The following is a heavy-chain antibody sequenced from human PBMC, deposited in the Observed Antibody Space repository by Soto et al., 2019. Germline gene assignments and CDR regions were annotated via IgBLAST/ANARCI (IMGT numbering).Heavy chain of an antibody. J-gene: IGHJ4*02. Sequence: GGSLRLSCAASGFTFSTYSMNWVRQAPGKGLEWVGRIKSNNDGGTTDYAAPVKGRFTISRDDSKSTLYLQMNSLDPEDTAVYYCNTVGSITTAGTPFDYWGQGTLVTVSS. CDR3: NTVGSITTAGTPFDY. CDR2: IKSNNDGGTT. D-gene: IGHD6-13*01. V-gene: IGHV3-15*07. CDR1: GFTFSTYS.